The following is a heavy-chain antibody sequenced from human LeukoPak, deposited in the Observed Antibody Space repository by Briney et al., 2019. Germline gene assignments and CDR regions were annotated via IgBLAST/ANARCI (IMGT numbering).Heavy chain of an antibody. J-gene: IGHJ4*02. CDR1: GFTFSSYA. CDR2: ISGSGGST. V-gene: IGHV3-23*01. CDR3: AKDLEYSYGYFDY. Sequence: GGSLRLSCAASGFTFSSYAMSWVRQAPGKGLEWVSAISGSGGSTYYADSVKGRFTIPRDNSKNTLYLQMNSLRAEDTAVYYCAKDLEYSYGYFDYWGQGTLVTVSS. D-gene: IGHD5-18*01.